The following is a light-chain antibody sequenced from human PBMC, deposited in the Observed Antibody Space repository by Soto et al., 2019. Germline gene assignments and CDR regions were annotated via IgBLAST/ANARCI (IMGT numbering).Light chain of an antibody. J-gene: IGLJ1*01. CDR3: TSYAGSNIFYV. CDR1: SSDVGGYNF. V-gene: IGLV2-8*01. CDR2: EVS. Sequence: QSVLTQPPSASGSPGQSVTISCTGTSSDVGGYNFVSWYQQHPGKAPKLMIYEVSKRPSGVPDRFSGSKSGNTASLTVPGLQAEDEADYYCTSYAGSNIFYVFGTGTKVTVL.